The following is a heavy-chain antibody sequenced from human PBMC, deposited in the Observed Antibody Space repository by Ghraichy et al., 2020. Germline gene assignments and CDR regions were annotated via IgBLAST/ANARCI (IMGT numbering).Heavy chain of an antibody. Sequence: GGSLRLSCAASGFTFSSYAISWVRQAPGKGLEWVSAISGSGGSTYYADSVRGRFTISRDNSKNTLYLQMNSLRAEDTAVYYCASLPSRTVSYPFDYWGQGTMVTVSS. V-gene: IGHV3-23*01. CDR2: ISGSGGST. D-gene: IGHD4-17*01. CDR1: GFTFSSYA. CDR3: ASLPSRTVSYPFDY. J-gene: IGHJ4*02.